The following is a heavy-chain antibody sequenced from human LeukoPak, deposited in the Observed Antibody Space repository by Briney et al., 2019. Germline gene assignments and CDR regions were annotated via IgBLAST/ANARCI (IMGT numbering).Heavy chain of an antibody. J-gene: IGHJ4*02. CDR2: IKQDGSEK. CDR3: ARDDPTLFWSGSPFY. D-gene: IGHD3-3*01. CDR1: GFTFNNYA. V-gene: IGHV3-7*01. Sequence: GGSLRLSCAASGFTFNNYAMSWVRQAPGKGLEWVANIKQDGSEKYYVDSVKGRFTISRDNAKNSLYLQMNSLRAEDTAVYYCARDDPTLFWSGSPFYWGQGTLVTVSS.